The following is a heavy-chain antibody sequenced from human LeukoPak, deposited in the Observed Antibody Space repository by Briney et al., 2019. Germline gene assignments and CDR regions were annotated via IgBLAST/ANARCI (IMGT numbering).Heavy chain of an antibody. D-gene: IGHD2-21*01. CDR3: ARDTHYSFDY. J-gene: IGHJ4*02. CDR1: GFTFSSYA. Sequence: GGSLRLSCAASGFTFSSYAINWVRQAPGNGLEWVSYISISSGTISYADSVRGRFTISSDNAKNSLYLQMNSLRAEDTAVYYCARDTHYSFDYWGQGTLVIVSS. V-gene: IGHV3-48*01. CDR2: ISISSGTI.